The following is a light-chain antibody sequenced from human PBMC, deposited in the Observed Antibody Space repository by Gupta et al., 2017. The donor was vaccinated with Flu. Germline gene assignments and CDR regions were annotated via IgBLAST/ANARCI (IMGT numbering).Light chain of an antibody. V-gene: IGKV3-15*01. CDR3: QQDNNLNS. CDR2: GAS. CDR1: QSVSSN. J-gene: IGKJ1*01. Sequence: EIVMTQSPATLSVSPGERATLSCRASQSVSSNLAWYQQKPGQAPRLIIYGASNRATGIPDRFSGSGSGTEFTLTSSRRQYEDFAVYYWQQDNNLNSFGQGTKVEIK.